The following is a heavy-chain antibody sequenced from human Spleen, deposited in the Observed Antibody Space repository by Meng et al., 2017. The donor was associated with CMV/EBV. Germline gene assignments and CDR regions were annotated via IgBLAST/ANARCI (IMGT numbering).Heavy chain of an antibody. CDR1: GFTVSTNY. CDR3: AKGGRAVSAAIGGWFDS. CDR2: ISGSGGST. Sequence: GESLKISCAGSGFTVSTNYLYWVRQAPGKGLEWVSVISGSGGSTYYADSVKGRFTIFRDNSKNTLYLEMNSLRVEDTAVYYCAKGGRAVSAAIGGWFDSWGQGTLVTVS. D-gene: IGHD2-2*02. V-gene: IGHV3-23*01. J-gene: IGHJ5*01.